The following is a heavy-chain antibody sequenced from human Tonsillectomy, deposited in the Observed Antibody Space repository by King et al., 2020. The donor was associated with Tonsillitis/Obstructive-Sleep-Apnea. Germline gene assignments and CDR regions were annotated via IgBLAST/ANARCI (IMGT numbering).Heavy chain of an antibody. CDR1: GGSFSGYY. V-gene: IGHV4-34*01. D-gene: IGHD1-26*01. CDR2: INHSGST. J-gene: IGHJ4*02. CDR3: ARGRSGGFPLGY. Sequence: VQLQQWGAGLLKPSETLSLTCGVYGGSFSGYYWSWIRQPPGKGLEWIGEINHSGSTNYNPSLKSRVTISVDTSKNQFSLKLSSVTAADTAVYYCARGRSGGFPLGYWGQGTLVTVSS.